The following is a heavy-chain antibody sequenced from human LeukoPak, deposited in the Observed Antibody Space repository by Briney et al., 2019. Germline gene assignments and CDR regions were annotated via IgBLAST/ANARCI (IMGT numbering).Heavy chain of an antibody. V-gene: IGHV3-21*01. Sequence: GGSLRPSCAASGFTFSSYSMNWVRQAPGKGLEWVSFISSSSSYIYYADSVKGRFTISRDNAKNSLYLQVNSLRAEDTAVYYCARSHYYDSSGDYWGQGTLVTVSS. CDR1: GFTFSSYS. CDR2: ISSSSSYI. D-gene: IGHD3-22*01. CDR3: ARSHYYDSSGDY. J-gene: IGHJ4*02.